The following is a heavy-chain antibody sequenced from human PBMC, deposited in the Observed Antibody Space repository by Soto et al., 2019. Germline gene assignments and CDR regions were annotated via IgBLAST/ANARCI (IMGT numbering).Heavy chain of an antibody. J-gene: IGHJ6*02. V-gene: IGHV4-31*03. Sequence: QVQLQESGPGLVKPSQTLSLTCIVSGGSIRSGGYFWSWIRQHPGKGLEWIGNIYYNSGRTYYTPSLKSRVSIAVDASKYQFALDLRSVTAADAAVYFCTRDNTLPYSTNSGKGYYGMDVWGQGTKVIVS. D-gene: IGHD3-10*01. CDR3: TRDNTLPYSTNSGKGYYGMDV. CDR2: IYYNSGRT. CDR1: GGSIRSGGYF.